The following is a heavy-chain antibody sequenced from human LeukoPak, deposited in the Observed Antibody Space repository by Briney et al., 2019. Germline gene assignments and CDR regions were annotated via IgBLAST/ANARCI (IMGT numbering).Heavy chain of an antibody. CDR3: ARGGRAARPGYFDY. Sequence: PSETLSLTCTVSGGSISSYYWSWIRKPAGKGLEWIGRIYTSGSTNYNPSLKSRVTISVDKSKNQFSLKLSSVTAADTAVYYCARGGRAARPGYFDYWGQGTLVTVSS. CDR2: IYTSGST. V-gene: IGHV4-4*07. CDR1: GGSISSYY. J-gene: IGHJ4*02. D-gene: IGHD6-6*01.